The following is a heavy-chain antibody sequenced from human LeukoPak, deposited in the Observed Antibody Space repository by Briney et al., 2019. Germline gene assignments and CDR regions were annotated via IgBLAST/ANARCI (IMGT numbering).Heavy chain of an antibody. V-gene: IGHV4-39*01. J-gene: IGHJ4*02. CDR2: IYYSGST. D-gene: IGHD3-3*01. CDR3: ARLPYYDFWSGPYYDY. CDR1: GFTFSSYE. Sequence: GSLRLSCAASGFTFSSYEMNWVRQAPGKGLEWIGSIYYSGSTYYNPSLKSRVTISVDTSKNQFSLKLSSVTAADTAVYYCARLPYYDFWSGPYYDYWGQGTLVTVSS.